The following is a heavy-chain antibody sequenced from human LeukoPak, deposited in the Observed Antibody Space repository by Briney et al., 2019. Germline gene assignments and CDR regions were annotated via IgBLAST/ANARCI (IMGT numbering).Heavy chain of an antibody. Sequence: PSETLSLTCAVSGGSISSSNWWNWVRQPPGKGLEWIGEIYHSGSTNYNPSLKSRVSISVDKSKNQFSLRLTSLTAADTAVYYCARARVRSYSYDSSGFYTSDWHFDLWGRGTLVTVSS. V-gene: IGHV4-4*02. CDR1: GGSISSSNW. CDR3: ARARVRSYSYDSSGFYTSDWHFDL. J-gene: IGHJ2*01. D-gene: IGHD3-22*01. CDR2: IYHSGST.